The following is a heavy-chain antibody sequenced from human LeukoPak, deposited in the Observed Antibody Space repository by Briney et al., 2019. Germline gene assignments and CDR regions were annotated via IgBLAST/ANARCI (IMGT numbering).Heavy chain of an antibody. CDR3: AKRREAGIGSLYYFGS. D-gene: IGHD1-14*01. CDR2: ISTSGDST. J-gene: IGHJ4*02. V-gene: IGHV3-23*01. CDR1: GFAFSTYS. Sequence: GGSLRLSCAASGFAFSTYSMSWVCQAPGKGLEWVSAISTSGDSTYYTDSVKGRFTISRDNSKNTLYLQMNSLRAEDTALYYCAKRREAGIGSLYYFGSWGQGTLVTVSS.